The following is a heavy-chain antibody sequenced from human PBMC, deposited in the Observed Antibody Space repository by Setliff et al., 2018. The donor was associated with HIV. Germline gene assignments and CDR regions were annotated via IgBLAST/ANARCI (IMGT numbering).Heavy chain of an antibody. J-gene: IGHJ4*02. V-gene: IGHV2-5*01. CDR3: AYSGRQLRGPYFDF. Sequence: LVNPTQTLTLTCTFSGLSLSTSGVGVGWLRQSPGKALGWLAFIYWNNNKHYSTSLKSRLTVTKDTSKNRVVLTMTNMDPVDTATYYCAYSGRQLRGPYFDFWGQGTPVTVSS. CDR2: IYWNNNK. D-gene: IGHD1-1*01. CDR1: GLSLSTSGVG.